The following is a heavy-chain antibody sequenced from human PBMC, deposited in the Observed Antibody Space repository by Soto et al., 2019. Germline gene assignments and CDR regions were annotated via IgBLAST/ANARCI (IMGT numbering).Heavy chain of an antibody. CDR3: TRPATVVMKNWFDP. CDR2: IRSKANSYAT. CDR1: GFTFSGSA. J-gene: IGHJ5*02. V-gene: IGHV3-73*01. D-gene: IGHD4-17*01. Sequence: PGGSLRLSCAASGFTFSGSAMHWVRQASGKGLEWVGRIRSKANSYATAYAASVKGRFTISRDDSKNTAYLQMNSLKTEDTAVYYCTRPATVVMKNWFDPWGQGTLVTVSS.